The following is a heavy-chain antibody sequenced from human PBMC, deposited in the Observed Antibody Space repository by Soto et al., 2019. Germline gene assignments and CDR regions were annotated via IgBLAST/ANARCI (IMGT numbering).Heavy chain of an antibody. D-gene: IGHD6-19*01. V-gene: IGHV4-4*02. CDR1: GGSIISSYW. Sequence: PSETLTLTCDASGGSIISSYWWSRVRQSPGKGLEWIGEVFHSGVTKCNPSLKSRVTLSVDKSKNQFSLKLTSVAAADTATYYCARVGNSSGWCPMGDYWGQGILVTVS. CDR2: VFHSGVT. J-gene: IGHJ4*02. CDR3: ARVGNSSGWCPMGDY.